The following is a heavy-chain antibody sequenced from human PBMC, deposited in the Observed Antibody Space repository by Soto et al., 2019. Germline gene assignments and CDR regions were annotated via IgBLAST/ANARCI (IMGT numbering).Heavy chain of an antibody. CDR2: INSDGSST. Sequence: VQLVESGGGLVQPGGSLRLSCAASGFTFSSYWMHWVRQAPGKGLVWVSRINSDGSSTSYADSVKGRFTIYRDNVKNTLYLHMNSRRAVDTAVYYCARETSGWEHYYYGMDVWGQGTTVTVSS. CDR1: GFTFSSYW. J-gene: IGHJ6*02. V-gene: IGHV3-74*01. D-gene: IGHD6-19*01. CDR3: ARETSGWEHYYYGMDV.